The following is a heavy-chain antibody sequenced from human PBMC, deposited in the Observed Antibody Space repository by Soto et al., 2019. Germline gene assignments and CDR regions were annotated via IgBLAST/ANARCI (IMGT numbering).Heavy chain of an antibody. D-gene: IGHD2-8*01. J-gene: IGHJ4*02. CDR3: ARGTVYYCPNDKCGFFFDH. CDR1: GDSLRRGFHH. V-gene: IGHV4-31*03. Sequence: QVQLQESGSGLLKPSQTLSLDCSVFGDSLRRGFHHWSWIRQTPGKGLQLIGYIDTNGDTHYDPSLRNRLNMSIVTTESRFSLKVTSVTAADTAVYYCARGTVYYCPNDKCGFFFDHWGQGALVTVTS. CDR2: IDTNGDT.